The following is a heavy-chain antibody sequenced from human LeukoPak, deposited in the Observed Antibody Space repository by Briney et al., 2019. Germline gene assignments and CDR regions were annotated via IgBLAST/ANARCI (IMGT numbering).Heavy chain of an antibody. J-gene: IGHJ4*02. CDR1: GFTFSSYS. V-gene: IGHV3-21*01. CDR2: ITGSSTSI. CDR3: AREGSGYYYY. Sequence: GGSLRLSCAASGFTFSSYSMSWVRQAPGKVLEWVSSITGSSTSIYYADSLKGRFTISRDNAKNSLYLQMNSLRAEDTAVYYCAREGSGYYYYWGQGTLVTVSS. D-gene: IGHD3-22*01.